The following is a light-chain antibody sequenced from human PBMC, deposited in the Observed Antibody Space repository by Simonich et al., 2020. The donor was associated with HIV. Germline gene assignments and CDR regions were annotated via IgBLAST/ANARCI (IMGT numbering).Light chain of an antibody. V-gene: IGLV1-51*01. J-gene: IGLJ2*01. CDR3: GTWDSSLSAVL. CDR2: DNN. Sequence: QSVLTQPPSVSAAPGQKVTISCSGSSSKIGNNYVSWYQQLPGTAPKLLIYDNNKRPSGIPDRFSASKSGTSATLGITGLQTGDEADYYCGTWDSSLSAVLFGGGTKLTVL. CDR1: SSKIGNNY.